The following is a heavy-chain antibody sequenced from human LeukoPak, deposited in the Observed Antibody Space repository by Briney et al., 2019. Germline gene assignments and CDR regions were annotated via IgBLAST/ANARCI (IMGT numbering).Heavy chain of an antibody. J-gene: IGHJ4*02. D-gene: IGHD4-17*01. CDR2: IRSKAYGGTT. CDR1: GFTFSSYW. V-gene: IGHV3-49*04. Sequence: PGGSLRLSCAASGFTFSSYWMSGVRQAPGKGLEWVGLIRSKAYGGTTEYAASVKGIFTSSRDDSKSIAYLQMNSLKTEDTAVYYCTIHDDYGDYGTFDYWGQGTLVTVSS. CDR3: TIHDDYGDYGTFDY.